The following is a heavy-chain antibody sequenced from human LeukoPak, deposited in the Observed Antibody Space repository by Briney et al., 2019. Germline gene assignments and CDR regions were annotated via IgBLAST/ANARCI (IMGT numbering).Heavy chain of an antibody. CDR2: IYYSGST. Sequence: SQTLSLTCTVSGGSISSGDYYWSWIRQHPGKGLEWIGYIYYSGSTYYNPSLKSRVTISVDTSKNQFSLKLSSVTAADTAVYYCARNYYGSGSPSFDYWGQGTLVTVSS. J-gene: IGHJ4*02. D-gene: IGHD3-10*01. CDR3: ARNYYGSGSPSFDY. CDR1: GGSISSGDYY. V-gene: IGHV4-31*03.